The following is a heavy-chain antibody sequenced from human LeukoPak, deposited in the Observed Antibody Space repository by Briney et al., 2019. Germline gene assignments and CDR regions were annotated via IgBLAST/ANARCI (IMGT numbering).Heavy chain of an antibody. V-gene: IGHV3-23*01. Sequence: PGWSLRLSCAASGFSFSNYAMSWVRQAPGKGLERVACISTSGDTAYYGDSVKGRFTISRDGSKNIVYLQMNSLRAEDTAIYYCAKRVPQDSRWGPFDYWGQGILVTVSS. J-gene: IGHJ4*02. CDR1: GFSFSNYA. D-gene: IGHD3-16*01. CDR3: AKRVPQDSRWGPFDY. CDR2: ISTSGDTA.